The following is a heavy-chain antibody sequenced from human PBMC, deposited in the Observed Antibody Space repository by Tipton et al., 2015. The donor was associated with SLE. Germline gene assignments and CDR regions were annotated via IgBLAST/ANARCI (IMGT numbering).Heavy chain of an antibody. Sequence: LRLSCAVYGGSFSGYYWSWIRQPPGKGLEWIGEINHSGSTNYNPSLKSRVTISVDTSKNQFSLKLSSVTAADTAVYYCARGRALDAFDTWGQGTMVTVSS. J-gene: IGHJ3*02. CDR1: GGSFSGYY. CDR2: INHSGST. CDR3: ARGRALDAFDT. V-gene: IGHV4-34*01.